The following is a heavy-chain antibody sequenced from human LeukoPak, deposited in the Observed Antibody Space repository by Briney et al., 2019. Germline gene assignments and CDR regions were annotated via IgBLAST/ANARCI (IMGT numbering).Heavy chain of an antibody. Sequence: GGSLRPSCAASGFTFSSYEMNWVRQAPGKGLEWVTYISSSGSAIYYADSVKGRFTISRDNAKNSLYLQMNSLRAEDTAVYYCARKARYWDYWGQGTLVTVSS. CDR3: ARKARYWDY. CDR1: GFTFSSYE. V-gene: IGHV3-48*03. CDR2: ISSSGSAI. D-gene: IGHD1-14*01. J-gene: IGHJ4*02.